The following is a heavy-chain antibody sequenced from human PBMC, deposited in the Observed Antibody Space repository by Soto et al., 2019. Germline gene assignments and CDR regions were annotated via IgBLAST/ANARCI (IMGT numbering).Heavy chain of an antibody. V-gene: IGHV3-48*03. CDR2: IQNHGYST. Sequence: EVQLVESGGGLVQPGGSLRLPCEASGFTFSRDEMNWVRQAPGKGLEWIAYIQNHGYSTHYADSVKGRFTISRDNAKNTLYLQMSSLTAEDTAIYYCARGYDAGCHFGYWGQGVLVTVSS. J-gene: IGHJ4*02. CDR1: GFTFSRDE. D-gene: IGHD1-20*01. CDR3: ARGYDAGCHFGY.